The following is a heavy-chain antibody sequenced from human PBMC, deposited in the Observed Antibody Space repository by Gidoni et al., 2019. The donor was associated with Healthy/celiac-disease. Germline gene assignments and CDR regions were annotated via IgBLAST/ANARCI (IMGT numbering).Heavy chain of an antibody. J-gene: IGHJ4*02. CDR3: AKDGLWFGELFSY. V-gene: IGHV3-23*01. D-gene: IGHD3-10*01. CDR1: GFTFSSYA. CDR2: ISGSGGST. Sequence: EVQLLESGGGLVQPGGSLRLSCAASGFTFSSYAMSWVRQASGKGLEWVSAISGSGGSTYYADSVKGRFTISRDNSKNTLYLQMNSLRAEDTAVYYCAKDGLWFGELFSYWGQGTLVTVSS.